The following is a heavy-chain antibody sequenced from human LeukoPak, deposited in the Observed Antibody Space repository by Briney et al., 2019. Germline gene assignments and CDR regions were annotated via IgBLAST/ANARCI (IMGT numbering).Heavy chain of an antibody. D-gene: IGHD2-15*01. CDR1: GFTFSYYD. CDR3: ARDRGGGHMDV. Sequence: GGSLRLSCAASGFTFSYYDMHWVRQATGKGLEWVSAIGTAGDTYYPGSVKGRFTISRENAKNSLYLQMNSLRAGDTAVYYCARDRGGGHMDVWGKGTTVTISS. J-gene: IGHJ6*03. V-gene: IGHV3-13*01. CDR2: IGTAGDT.